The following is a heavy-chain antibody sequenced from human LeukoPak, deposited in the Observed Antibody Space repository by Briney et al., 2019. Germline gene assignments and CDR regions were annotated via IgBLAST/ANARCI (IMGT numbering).Heavy chain of an antibody. J-gene: IGHJ4*02. CDR3: ARDRKDYYGSGSFLIFDY. CDR1: GFTFSSYS. D-gene: IGHD3-10*01. CDR2: ISSSSSTI. Sequence: GGSLRLSCAASGFTFSSYSMNWVRQAPGKGLEWVSYISSSSSTIYYADSVKGRFTISRDNAKNSLYLQMNSLRDEDTAVYYCARDRKDYYGSGSFLIFDYWGQGTLVTVSS. V-gene: IGHV3-48*02.